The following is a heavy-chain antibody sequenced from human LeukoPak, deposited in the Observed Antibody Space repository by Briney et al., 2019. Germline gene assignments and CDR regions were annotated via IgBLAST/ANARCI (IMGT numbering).Heavy chain of an antibody. J-gene: IGHJ4*02. CDR1: GGSISTSDYY. CDR3: GRITIFGVVDY. D-gene: IGHD3-3*01. Sequence: SETLSLTCTVSGGSISTSDYYWTWIRQPPGKGLEWIGSVHYIGTTYSSPSPKSRVTMSVDPSKNQFSLKLTSVTAADTAVYYCGRITIFGVVDYWGQGTLVTVSS. V-gene: IGHV4-39*01. CDR2: VHYIGTT.